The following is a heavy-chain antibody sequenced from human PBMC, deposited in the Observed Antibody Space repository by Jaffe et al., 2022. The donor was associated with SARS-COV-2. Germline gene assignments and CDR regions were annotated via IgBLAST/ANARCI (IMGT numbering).Heavy chain of an antibody. D-gene: IGHD4-17*01. V-gene: IGHV1-18*01. CDR3: ARDPRGYGDYRLYVSYYYGMDV. Sequence: QVQLVQSGAEVKKPGASVKVSCKASGYTFTSYGISWVRQAPGQGLEWMGWISAYNGNTNYAQKLQGRVTMTTDTSTSTAYMELRSLRSDDTAVYYCARDPRGYGDYRLYVSYYYGMDVWGQGTTVTVSS. CDR2: ISAYNGNT. J-gene: IGHJ6*02. CDR1: GYTFTSYG.